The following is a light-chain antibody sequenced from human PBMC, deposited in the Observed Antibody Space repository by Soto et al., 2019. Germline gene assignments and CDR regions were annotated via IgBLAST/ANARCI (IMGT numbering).Light chain of an antibody. CDR2: LGS. Sequence: DIVMTQSPLSLPVTPGEPASITCRSSQSILHSNGYNYLDWYLQKPGQSPQLLIYLGSNRASGVPDRFSGSGSGTDFTLKISRVEAEDVGVYHCMQVLQTPLTFGGGTKVEIK. CDR3: MQVLQTPLT. CDR1: QSILHSNGYNY. V-gene: IGKV2-28*01. J-gene: IGKJ4*01.